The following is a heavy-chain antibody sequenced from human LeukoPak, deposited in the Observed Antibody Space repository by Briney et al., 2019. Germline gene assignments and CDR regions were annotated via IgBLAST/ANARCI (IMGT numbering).Heavy chain of an antibody. CDR3: ARDRSQVVHDY. CDR1: GYTFSGYY. V-gene: IGHV1-18*04. D-gene: IGHD2-21*01. Sequence: ASVKVSCKASGYTFSGYYIHWVRQAPGQGLEWIGWISGFNGNTNYAQKFQGRVTMTTDTSSSTVYMELRSLRSDDTAVYYCARDRSQVVHDYWGQGTLVTVSS. CDR2: ISGFNGNT. J-gene: IGHJ4*02.